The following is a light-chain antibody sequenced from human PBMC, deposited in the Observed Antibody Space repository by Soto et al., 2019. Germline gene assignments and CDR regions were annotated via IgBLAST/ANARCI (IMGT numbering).Light chain of an antibody. Sequence: EIVLTQSPATLSLSLGERATLSCRASQSVSSYLAWYQQKPGQAPRLLIYDASNRATGIPARFSGSGSVTYFTLTITSLEPEDFAVYYSQQRSNSPCTFGQGTQVQIK. CDR3: QQRSNSPCT. CDR2: DAS. V-gene: IGKV3-11*01. CDR1: QSVSSY. J-gene: IGKJ1*01.